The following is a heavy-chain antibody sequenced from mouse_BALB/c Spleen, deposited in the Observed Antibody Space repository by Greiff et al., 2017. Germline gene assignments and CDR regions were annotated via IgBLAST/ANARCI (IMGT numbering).Heavy chain of an antibody. CDR2: IDPYYGGT. D-gene: IGHD2-4*01. V-gene: IGHV1-39*01. CDR1: GYSFTGYN. CDR3: ARDGDYDRYFDV. J-gene: IGHJ1*01. Sequence: EVKLMESGPELEKPGASVKISCKASGYSFTGYNMNWVKQSNGKSLEWIGNIDPYYGGTSYNQKFKGKATLTVDKSSSTAYMQLKSLTSEDSAVYYCARDGDYDRYFDVWGAGTTVTVSS.